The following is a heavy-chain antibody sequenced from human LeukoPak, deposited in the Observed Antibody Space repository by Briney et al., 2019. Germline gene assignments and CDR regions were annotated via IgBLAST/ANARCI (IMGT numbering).Heavy chain of an antibody. CDR1: GFTFSSYW. CDR3: AREKSRYSSSWSSGVWFDP. CDR2: INSDGIST. V-gene: IGHV3-74*01. Sequence: RPGGSLRLSCAASGFTFSSYWMHWVRQAPGKGLVWVSRINSDGISTSYADSVKGRFTISRDNAKNTLYLQMNSLRAEDTAVYYCAREKSRYSSSWSSGVWFDPWGQGTLVTVPS. J-gene: IGHJ5*02. D-gene: IGHD6-13*01.